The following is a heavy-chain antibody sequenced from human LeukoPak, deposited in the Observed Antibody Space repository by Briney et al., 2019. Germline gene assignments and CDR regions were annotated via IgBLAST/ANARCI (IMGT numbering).Heavy chain of an antibody. Sequence: GGSLRLSCAASGFTFSSYWMHWVRQAPGKGLVWVSRINSDGSSTSYADSVKGRFTISRDNAKNTLYLQMNSLRAEDTAVYYCARWRGVTAYLDYWGQGTLVTVSS. CDR2: INSDGSST. J-gene: IGHJ4*02. CDR1: GFTFSSYW. V-gene: IGHV3-74*01. D-gene: IGHD2-21*02. CDR3: ARWRGVTAYLDY.